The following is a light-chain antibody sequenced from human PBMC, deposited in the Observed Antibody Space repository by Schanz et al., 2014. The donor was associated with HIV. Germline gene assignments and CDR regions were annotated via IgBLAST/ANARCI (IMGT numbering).Light chain of an antibody. Sequence: QSALTQPPSASGSPGQSVTISCAGSSTDVGGYNHVSWYQQHPGKAPKLLIFDVINRPLGISNRFSGSQSGNTASLTISGLQAGDEADYYCCSCTNTSTGVFGGGTKLTVL. J-gene: IGLJ3*02. V-gene: IGLV2-14*03. CDR1: STDVGGYNH. CDR3: CSCTNTSTGV. CDR2: DVI.